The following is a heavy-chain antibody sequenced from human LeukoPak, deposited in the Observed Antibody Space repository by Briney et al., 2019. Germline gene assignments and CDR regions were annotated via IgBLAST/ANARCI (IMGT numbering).Heavy chain of an antibody. J-gene: IGHJ3*02. V-gene: IGHV3-11*01. CDR2: ISNSGTII. D-gene: IGHD3-10*01. CDR3: AREHAGVAAFDI. CDR1: GFTFSDYY. Sequence: PGGSLRLSCAASGFTFSDYYMSWIRQAPGKGLEWVSYISNSGTIIKYADSVKGRFTISRDNAKNSLHLQMNSLRAEDTAVYYCAREHAGVAAFDIWGQGTMVAVSS.